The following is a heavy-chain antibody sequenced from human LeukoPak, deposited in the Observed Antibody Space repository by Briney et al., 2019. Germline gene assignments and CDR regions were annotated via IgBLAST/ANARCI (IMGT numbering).Heavy chain of an antibody. CDR3: ARVKSGSYSKAAFDI. J-gene: IGHJ3*02. V-gene: IGHV1-8*03. Sequence: ASVKVSCKASGYTITGYDINWVRQATGQGLEWMGWMNPNSGNTGYAQKFQGRVTITRNTSISTAYMELSSLRSEDTAVYYCARVKSGSYSKAAFDIWGQGTMVTVSS. CDR1: GYTITGYD. CDR2: MNPNSGNT. D-gene: IGHD1-26*01.